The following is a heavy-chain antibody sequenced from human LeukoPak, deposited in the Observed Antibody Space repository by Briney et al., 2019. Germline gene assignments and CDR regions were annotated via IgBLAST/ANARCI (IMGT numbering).Heavy chain of an antibody. Sequence: SETLSLTCTVSGGSISSSSYYWSWIRQPAGKGLEWIGRIYTSGSTNYNPSLKSRVTMSVDTSKNQFSLKLSSVTAADTAVYYCARDGGYGDPLDYWGQGTLVTVSS. J-gene: IGHJ4*02. V-gene: IGHV4-61*02. CDR2: IYTSGST. CDR3: ARDGGYGDPLDY. D-gene: IGHD4-17*01. CDR1: GGSISSSSYY.